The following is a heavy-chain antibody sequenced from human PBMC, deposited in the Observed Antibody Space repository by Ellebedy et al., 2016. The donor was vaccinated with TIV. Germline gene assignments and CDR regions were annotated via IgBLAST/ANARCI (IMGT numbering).Heavy chain of an antibody. CDR3: ASTGGSGWYYNNYYFDY. CDR1: GFTFSSYW. V-gene: IGHV3-7*01. CDR2: IKEDGSDK. J-gene: IGHJ4*02. Sequence: GESLKISCAASGFTFSSYWMTWVRQAPGKGLEWVANIKEDGSDKYYVDSVKGRFTISRDNAKKSLYLQINSLRAEDTAIYYCASTGGSGWYYNNYYFDYWGQGTLVTVSS. D-gene: IGHD6-19*01.